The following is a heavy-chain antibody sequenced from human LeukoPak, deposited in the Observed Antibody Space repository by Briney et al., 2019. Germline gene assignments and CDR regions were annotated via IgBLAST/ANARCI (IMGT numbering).Heavy chain of an antibody. CDR1: GFTFSSYE. CDR3: ARASYCSSTTTCPYYYYMDV. CDR2: ISSSAISI. V-gene: IGHV3-48*03. J-gene: IGHJ6*03. D-gene: IGHD2/OR15-2a*01. Sequence: PGGSLRLSCAAPGFTFSSYEMNWVRQAPGKGLEWVSYISSSAISIYYADSVKGRFTISRDNAKNSLYLQMNSLRAEDTAVYYCARASYCSSTTTCPYYYYMDVWGKGTTVTVSS.